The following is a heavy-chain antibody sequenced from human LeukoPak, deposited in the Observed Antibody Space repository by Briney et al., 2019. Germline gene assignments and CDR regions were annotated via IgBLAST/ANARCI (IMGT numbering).Heavy chain of an antibody. Sequence: TSETLSLTCAVSGYSISSGYYWGWIRQPPGKGLEWIGSIYHSGSTYYNPSLKSRVTISVDTSKNQFSLKLSSVTAADTAVYYCARFLGAAAVFDYRGQGTLVTVSS. V-gene: IGHV4-38-2*01. CDR3: ARFLGAAAVFDY. D-gene: IGHD6-13*01. CDR2: IYHSGST. CDR1: GYSISSGYY. J-gene: IGHJ4*02.